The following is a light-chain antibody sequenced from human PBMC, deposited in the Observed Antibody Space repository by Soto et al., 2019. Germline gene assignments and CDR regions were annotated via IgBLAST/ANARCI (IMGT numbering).Light chain of an antibody. V-gene: IGKV3-20*01. CDR1: QSVSSSY. CDR3: QQYGYSLYT. Sequence: EIVLTQSPGTLSLSPGERATLSCRASQSVSSSYLAWYQQKPGQAPRLLIYDASSSATGIPDRFSGSGSGTDFTLSISRLEPEDFAVYYCQQYGYSLYTFGQGTKLEIK. CDR2: DAS. J-gene: IGKJ2*01.